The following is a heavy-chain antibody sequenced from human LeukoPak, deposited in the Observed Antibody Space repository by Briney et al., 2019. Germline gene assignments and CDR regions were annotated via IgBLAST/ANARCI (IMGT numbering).Heavy chain of an antibody. CDR1: GYSFTSYW. CDR3: ARRSPPSTAPFDY. CDR2: IYPGDSDT. J-gene: IGHJ4*02. D-gene: IGHD5-18*01. Sequence: GESLQISCKGSGYSFTSYWIGWVRQMPGKGLEWMGIIYPGDSDTRYSPSFQGQVTISADKSISTAYLQWSSLKASDTAMYYCARRSPPSTAPFDYWGQGTLVTVSS. V-gene: IGHV5-51*01.